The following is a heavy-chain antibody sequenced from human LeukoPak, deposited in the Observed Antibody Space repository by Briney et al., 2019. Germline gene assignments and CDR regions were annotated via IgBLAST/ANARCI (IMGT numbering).Heavy chain of an antibody. V-gene: IGHV3-48*03. D-gene: IGHD4-17*01. CDR3: ARDSDYGDY. Sequence: GGSLRLSCAASGFTFSSYEMNWVRQAPGKGLEWVSYISSSGSTIYYADSVKGRFTISRDNAKNSLYLQMNSLRAEDAAVYYCARDSDYGDYWGQGTLVTVSS. CDR1: GFTFSSYE. J-gene: IGHJ4*02. CDR2: ISSSGSTI.